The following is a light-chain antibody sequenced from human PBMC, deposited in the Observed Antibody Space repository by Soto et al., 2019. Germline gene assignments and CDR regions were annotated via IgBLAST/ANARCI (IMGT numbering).Light chain of an antibody. J-gene: IGLJ3*02. CDR1: SSDIGSYNL. CDR3: CSYAGSSTWV. CDR2: EDN. Sequence: QSVLTQPASVSGSPGQSITISCTGTSSDIGSYNLVSWYQQNPGKAPKLIIYEDNKRPSGVSNRFSGSKSGNTASLTISSLQAEDEADYHCCSYAGSSTWVFGGGTKLTVL. V-gene: IGLV2-23*01.